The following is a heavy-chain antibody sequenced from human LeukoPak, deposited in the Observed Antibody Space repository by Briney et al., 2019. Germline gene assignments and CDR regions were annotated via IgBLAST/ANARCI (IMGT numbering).Heavy chain of an antibody. CDR2: IYYSGST. CDR3: ARDSLWFGSGMDV. Sequence: SETLSLTCTVSGFSISSYYWSWVRQPPGKGLEWVGYIYYSGSTNYNPSLKSRVTISVDTSKIQFSLRMSSVTAADTAVYYCARDSLWFGSGMDVWGKGTTVTASS. J-gene: IGHJ6*04. V-gene: IGHV4-59*01. CDR1: GFSISSYY. D-gene: IGHD3-10*01.